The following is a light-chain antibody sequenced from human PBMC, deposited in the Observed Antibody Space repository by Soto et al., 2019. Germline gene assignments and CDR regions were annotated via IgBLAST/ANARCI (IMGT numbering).Light chain of an antibody. J-gene: IGKJ3*01. CDR2: DAS. CDR1: QSVSSY. Sequence: EIVLTQSPATLSLSPGERATLSCRASQSVSSYLAWYQQKPGQAPRLLLYDASNRATGIPARFSGSGSGRDFPLIISSLEPEDFAVDDCQQRSNWPPGSTFGPGTKVDIK. V-gene: IGKV3-11*02. CDR3: QQRSNWPPGST.